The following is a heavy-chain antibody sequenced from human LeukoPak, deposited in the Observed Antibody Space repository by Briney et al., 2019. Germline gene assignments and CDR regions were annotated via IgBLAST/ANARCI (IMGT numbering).Heavy chain of an antibody. Sequence: SETLSLTCTVSGYSTSSGYYWGWIRQPPGKGLEWIGSIYHSGSTYYNPSLKSRVTISVDTSKNQFSLKLSSVTAADTAVYYCARDNYYYGSGSYYKPPYFDYWGQGTLVTVSS. CDR2: IYHSGST. CDR1: GYSTSSGYY. V-gene: IGHV4-38-2*02. J-gene: IGHJ4*02. CDR3: ARDNYYYGSGSYYKPPYFDY. D-gene: IGHD3-10*01.